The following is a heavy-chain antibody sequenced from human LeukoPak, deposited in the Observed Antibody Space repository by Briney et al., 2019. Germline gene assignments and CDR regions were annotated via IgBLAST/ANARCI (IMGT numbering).Heavy chain of an antibody. Sequence: SETLSLTCTVSGGPISGSSYYWGWIRQPPGKGLEWIGSVFYSGSTHYNPSLMSRVTVSVDTSSDQFSLKLSSVTAADTAVYYCARVRVAAAGTKRNTFDYWGQGTLVTVSS. J-gene: IGHJ4*02. D-gene: IGHD6-13*01. V-gene: IGHV4-39*01. CDR2: VFYSGST. CDR1: GGPISGSSYY. CDR3: ARVRVAAAGTKRNTFDY.